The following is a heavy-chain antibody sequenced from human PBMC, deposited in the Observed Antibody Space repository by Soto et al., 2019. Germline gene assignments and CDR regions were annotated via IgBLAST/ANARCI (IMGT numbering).Heavy chain of an antibody. Sequence: GGSLRLSCAASGFTFSSYGMHWVRQAPGKGLEWVAVISYDGSNKYYADSVKGRFTISRDNSKNTLYLQMNSLRAEDTAVYYCARDPLRGDSSGYLAYWGQGTLVTVSS. CDR1: GFTFSSYG. CDR3: ARDPLRGDSSGYLAY. J-gene: IGHJ4*02. V-gene: IGHV3-30*03. D-gene: IGHD3-22*01. CDR2: ISYDGSNK.